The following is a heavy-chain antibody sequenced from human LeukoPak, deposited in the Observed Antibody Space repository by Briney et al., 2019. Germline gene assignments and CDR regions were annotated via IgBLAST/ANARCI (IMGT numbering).Heavy chain of an antibody. V-gene: IGHV4-39*01. CDR1: GGSFSGYY. CDR2: IYYSGST. Sequence: SETLSLTCAVYGGSFSGYYWGWIRQPPGKGLAWIGSIYYSGSTYYNTSLKSRVTISVDTSKNQFSLKLSSVTAADTAVYHCARRSIAAGFGWFDPWGQGTLVTVSS. CDR3: ARRSIAAGFGWFDP. J-gene: IGHJ5*02. D-gene: IGHD6-25*01.